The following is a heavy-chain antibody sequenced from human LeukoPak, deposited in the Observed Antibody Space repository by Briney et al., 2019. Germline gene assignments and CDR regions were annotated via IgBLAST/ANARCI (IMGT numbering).Heavy chain of an antibody. J-gene: IGHJ4*02. CDR2: IYHSGST. Sequence: PSETLSLTCVVYGGSLSTYYWSWIRQSPGKGLERIGYIYHSGSTYYNPSLKSRVTISVDRSKNQFSLKLSSVTAADTAVYYCAREGEYFDYWGQGTLVTVSS. V-gene: IGHV4-34*01. D-gene: IGHD3-10*01. CDR1: GGSLSTYY. CDR3: AREGEYFDY.